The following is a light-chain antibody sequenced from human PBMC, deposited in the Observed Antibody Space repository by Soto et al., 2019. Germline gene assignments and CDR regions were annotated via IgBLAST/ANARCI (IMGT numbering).Light chain of an antibody. Sequence: QSVLTQPPSASGTPGQRVTISCSGSSSNIGSNTVNWYQQLPGTAPKHLIYSNNQRPSGVPDRFSGSKSGTSASLAISGLQSEEEADYYCASWDDSLNVLFGGGTKLTVL. CDR3: ASWDDSLNVL. J-gene: IGLJ2*01. CDR2: SNN. CDR1: SSNIGSNT. V-gene: IGLV1-44*01.